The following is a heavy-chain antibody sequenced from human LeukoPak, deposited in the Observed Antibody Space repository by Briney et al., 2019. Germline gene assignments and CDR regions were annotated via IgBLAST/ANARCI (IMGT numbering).Heavy chain of an antibody. CDR2: IDWDDDK. CDR1: GFSLSTSGMC. D-gene: IGHD3-3*01. Sequence: SGPALVKPTQTLTLTCTFSGFSLSTSGMCVSWIRQPPGKALEWLARIDWDDDKYYSTSLKTRLTISKDTSKNQVVPTMTNMDPVDTATYYCARVLRLASSYYVDVWDKGTVIAVSS. J-gene: IGHJ6*03. V-gene: IGHV2-70*11. CDR3: ARVLRLASSYYVDV.